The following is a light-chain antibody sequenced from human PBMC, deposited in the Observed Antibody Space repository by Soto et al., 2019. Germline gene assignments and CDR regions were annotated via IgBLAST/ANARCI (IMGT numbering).Light chain of an antibody. Sequence: NIGAGYEAHWYQQVPGTAPKLLIYENNNRPSGVPDRFSGSKSGTSASLAITGLQAEDEAEYYCQSYDSSLSGYVFGTGTKLTVL. V-gene: IGLV1-40*01. CDR2: ENN. CDR1: NIGAGYE. J-gene: IGLJ1*01. CDR3: QSYDSSLSGYV.